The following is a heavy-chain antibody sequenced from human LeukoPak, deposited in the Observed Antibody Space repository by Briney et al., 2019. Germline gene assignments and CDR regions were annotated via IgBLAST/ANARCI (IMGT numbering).Heavy chain of an antibody. J-gene: IGHJ2*01. Sequence: PSQTLSLTCTVSGGSISSGGYYWSWIRQHPGKGLEWIGYIYYSGSTYYSPSLKSQVTISVDTSKNQFSLKLSSVTAADTAVYYCARGGYSYGSQEMGWYFDLWGRGTLVTVSS. D-gene: IGHD5-18*01. CDR3: ARGGYSYGSQEMGWYFDL. CDR1: GGSISSGGYY. CDR2: IYYSGST. V-gene: IGHV4-31*01.